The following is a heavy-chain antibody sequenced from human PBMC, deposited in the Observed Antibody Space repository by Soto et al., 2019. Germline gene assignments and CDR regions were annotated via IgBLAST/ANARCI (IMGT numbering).Heavy chain of an antibody. CDR1: GGSISSYY. D-gene: IGHD5-18*01. CDR3: ARDLAYALDTARRFDP. J-gene: IGHJ5*02. CDR2: IYYSGST. V-gene: IGHV4-59*01. Sequence: PSETLSLTCTVSGGSISSYYWSWIRQPPGKGLEWIGYIYYSGSTNYNPSLKSRVTISVDTSKNQFSLRLSSVTAADTAEYYCARDLAYALDTARRFDPWGQGTLVTVSS.